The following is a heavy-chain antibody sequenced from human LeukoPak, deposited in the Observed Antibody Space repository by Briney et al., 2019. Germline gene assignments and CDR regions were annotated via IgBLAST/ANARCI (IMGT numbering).Heavy chain of an antibody. D-gene: IGHD2-15*01. CDR1: GFTFSSYS. J-gene: IGHJ6*03. V-gene: IGHV3-48*01. CDR2: ISSSSSTI. CDR3: ARDNGYCSGGSCYYYYMDV. Sequence: GGSLRLSCAASGFTFSSYSMNWVRQAPGKGLEWVSYISSSSSTIYYADSVKGRFTISRDNAKNSLYLQMNSLRAEDTAVYYCARDNGYCSGGSCYYYYMDVWGKGTTVTISS.